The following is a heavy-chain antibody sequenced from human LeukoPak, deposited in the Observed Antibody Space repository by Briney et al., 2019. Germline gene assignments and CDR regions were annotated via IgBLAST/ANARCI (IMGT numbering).Heavy chain of an antibody. Sequence: SETLSLTCNVSGGSISSGDYFWSWIRQPPGKGLQWIGYIYHSGSAYYSPSLRSRFTIPVDTSENHFSLKVRSVTATDTAVYYCARAEVTAGTKYFDLWGRGTLVTVSS. V-gene: IGHV4-30-4*01. CDR1: GGSISSGDYF. CDR3: ARAEVTAGTKYFDL. D-gene: IGHD6-19*01. J-gene: IGHJ2*01. CDR2: IYHSGSA.